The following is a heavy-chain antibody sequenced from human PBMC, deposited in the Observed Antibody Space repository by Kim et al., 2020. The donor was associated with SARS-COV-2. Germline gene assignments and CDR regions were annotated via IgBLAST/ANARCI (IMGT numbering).Heavy chain of an antibody. CDR2: INPTGGDT. CDR1: GYTFTSYY. J-gene: IGHJ4*02. V-gene: IGHV1-46*01. CDR3: ARTSAGYSYGPFDY. D-gene: IGHD5-18*01. Sequence: ASVKVSCKASGYTFTSYYMHWVRQAPGQGLEWMGIINPTGGDTTYAQKFQGGVTMTRDTSTSTVYIELIILRSEDTAVYYCARTSAGYSYGPFDYWGQGTLVTLSS.